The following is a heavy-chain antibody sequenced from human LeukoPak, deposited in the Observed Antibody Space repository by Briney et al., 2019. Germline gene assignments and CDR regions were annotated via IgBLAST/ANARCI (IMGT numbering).Heavy chain of an antibody. Sequence: SETLSLTCTVSGASINSYYWNWIRQPPGKGLEWIGYIYYSGSTNYDPSLKSRVNISIDTSKNQFSLKLSSVTAADTAVYYCASLDIFGKNYFDYWGLGTLVAVSS. D-gene: IGHD3-3*02. CDR1: GASINSYY. CDR3: ASLDIFGKNYFDY. CDR2: IYYSGST. V-gene: IGHV4-59*08. J-gene: IGHJ4*02.